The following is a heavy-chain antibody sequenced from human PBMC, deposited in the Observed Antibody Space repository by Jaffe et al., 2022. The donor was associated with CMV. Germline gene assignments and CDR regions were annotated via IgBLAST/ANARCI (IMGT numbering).Heavy chain of an antibody. V-gene: IGHV3-11*01. Sequence: QVQLVESGGGLVKPGGSLRLSCAASGFTFSDYYMSWIRQAPGKGLEWVSYISSSGSTIYYADSVKGRFTISRDNAKNSLYLQMNSLRAEDTAVYYCARDAVVVAATPLSRYYYYGMDVWGQGTTVTVSS. D-gene: IGHD2-15*01. CDR3: ARDAVVVAATPLSRYYYYGMDV. CDR2: ISSSGSTI. J-gene: IGHJ6*02. CDR1: GFTFSDYY.